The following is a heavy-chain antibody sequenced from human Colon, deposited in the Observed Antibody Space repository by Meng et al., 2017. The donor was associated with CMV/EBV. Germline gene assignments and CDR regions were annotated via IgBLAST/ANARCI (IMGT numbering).Heavy chain of an antibody. D-gene: IGHD1-1*01. V-gene: IGHV4-59*01. CDR2: IYYTGST. J-gene: IGHJ5*02. CDR3: AREPDDGEGFDP. Sequence: SETLSLTCTVSGGSINTYYWSWIRQPPGKGLEWIGYIYYTGSTKYNPSLKSRVTISIDTSKNQFSLKVSSVTAADTAVYYCAREPDDGEGFDPWGQGALVTVSS. CDR1: GGSINTYY.